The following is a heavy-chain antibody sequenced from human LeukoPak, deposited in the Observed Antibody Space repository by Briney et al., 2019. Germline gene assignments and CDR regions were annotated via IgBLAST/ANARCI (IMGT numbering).Heavy chain of an antibody. CDR2: SWYDGFKD. D-gene: IGHD3-3*01. J-gene: IGHJ4*02. Sequence: GGSLRLSCEATGITFSRLGMHWVRQAPGKGLEWLAISWYDGFKDFYADSVKGRFTISRDDSKNTLYLQMNGLRREDTAVYYCASGTKPYESPHDNWGQGTLVTVSS. V-gene: IGHV3-33*01. CDR3: ASGTKPYESPHDN. CDR1: GITFSRLG.